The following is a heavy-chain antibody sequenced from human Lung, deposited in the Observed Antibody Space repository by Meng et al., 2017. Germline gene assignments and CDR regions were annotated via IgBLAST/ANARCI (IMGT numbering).Heavy chain of an antibody. CDR1: GGSFSGYY. J-gene: IGHJ4*02. Sequence: QEQIQQWGAGLLKPSETLSLTCAVYGGSFSGYYWSWIRQPPGKGLEWIGEIIDSGSTNYNPSLKSRVTISVDTSKNQFSLRVTSVTAADRAVYYCVRRTYSSGWYFDYWGQGTLVTVAS. V-gene: IGHV4-34*02. CDR2: IIDSGST. CDR3: VRRTYSSGWYFDY. D-gene: IGHD6-19*01.